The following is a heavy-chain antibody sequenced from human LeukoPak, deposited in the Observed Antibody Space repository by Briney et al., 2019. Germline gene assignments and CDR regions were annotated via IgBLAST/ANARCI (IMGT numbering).Heavy chain of an antibody. CDR3: ARARWYSSDY. CDR2: TNSDGSST. CDR1: GFTFSSYW. Sequence: GGSLRLSCAASGFTFSSYWMHWVRHAPGKGLVWVSSTNSDGSSTGYTDSVKGRFTVSRDNSKNTLYLQMNSLRAEDTGVYYCARARWYSSDYWGQGTLVTVSS. V-gene: IGHV3-74*01. D-gene: IGHD5-24*01. J-gene: IGHJ4*02.